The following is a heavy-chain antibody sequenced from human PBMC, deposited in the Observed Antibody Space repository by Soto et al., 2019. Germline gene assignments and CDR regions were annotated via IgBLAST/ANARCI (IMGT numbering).Heavy chain of an antibody. Sequence: GGSLRLSCAASGFAFSTYSMNWVRQAPGKGLEWVSSISSSSSYIYYADSVKGRFTISRDNAKNSLYLQMNSLRAEDTAVYYCARYDSSGYYWPYYYYGMDVWGQGTTVTVSS. J-gene: IGHJ6*02. D-gene: IGHD3-22*01. V-gene: IGHV3-21*01. CDR1: GFAFSTYS. CDR3: ARYDSSGYYWPYYYYGMDV. CDR2: ISSSSSYI.